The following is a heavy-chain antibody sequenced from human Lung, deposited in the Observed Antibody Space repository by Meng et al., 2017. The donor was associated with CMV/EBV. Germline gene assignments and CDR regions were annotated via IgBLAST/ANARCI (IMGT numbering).Heavy chain of an antibody. CDR1: GFTFSSYW. J-gene: IGHJ6*02. D-gene: IGHD3-3*01. CDR3: ARDKVRYYDFWSGYGGMDV. CDR2: INSDGSST. V-gene: IGHV3-74*01. Sequence: GESLKISCAASGFTFSSYWMHWVRQAPGKGLVWVSRINSDGSSTSYADSVKGRFTISRDNAKNTLYLQMNSLRAEDTAVYYCARDKVRYYDFWSGYGGMDVWGQGPTVPFSS.